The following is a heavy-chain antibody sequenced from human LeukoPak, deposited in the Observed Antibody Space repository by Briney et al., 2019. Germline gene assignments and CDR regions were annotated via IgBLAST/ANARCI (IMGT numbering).Heavy chain of an antibody. V-gene: IGHV4-30-4*01. CDR3: ARNYYGSGSAFDP. J-gene: IGHJ5*02. Sequence: SETLSLTCTVSGGSVSNGSYYWSWIRQPPGKGLEWIGYIYYSGSTYYNPSLKSRVTISVDTSKNQFSLKLSSVAAADTAVYYCARNYYGSGSAFDPWGQGTLVTVSS. D-gene: IGHD3-10*01. CDR2: IYYSGST. CDR1: GGSVSNGSYY.